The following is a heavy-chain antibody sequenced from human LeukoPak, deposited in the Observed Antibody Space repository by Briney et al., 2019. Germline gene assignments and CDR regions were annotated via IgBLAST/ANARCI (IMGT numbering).Heavy chain of an antibody. Sequence: ASVKVSCKASGYTFTSYAMNWVRQAPGQGLEWMGGIIPIFGTANYAQKFQGRVTITADESTSTAYMELSSLRSEDTAVYYCARGILGDDFWSGYYVDPWGQGTLVTVSS. CDR3: ARGILGDDFWSGYYVDP. D-gene: IGHD3-3*01. CDR1: GYTFTSYA. CDR2: IIPIFGTA. J-gene: IGHJ5*02. V-gene: IGHV1-69*13.